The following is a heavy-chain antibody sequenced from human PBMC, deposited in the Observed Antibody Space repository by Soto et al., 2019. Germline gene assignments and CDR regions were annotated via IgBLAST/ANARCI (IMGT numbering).Heavy chain of an antibody. J-gene: IGHJ4*02. V-gene: IGHV4-30-4*01. Sequence: SETLSLTCSVSGGDITSDNYWSWIRQPPGKGLEWIGHIYYSGATDYNPSLKSRIIISVDTSKNQFSLKLSSVTAADTAVYYCARGDTYYDYVWGSYRTKYYFDYWGQGTLVTVSS. D-gene: IGHD3-16*02. CDR2: IYYSGAT. CDR1: GGDITSDNY. CDR3: ARGDTYYDYVWGSYRTKYYFDY.